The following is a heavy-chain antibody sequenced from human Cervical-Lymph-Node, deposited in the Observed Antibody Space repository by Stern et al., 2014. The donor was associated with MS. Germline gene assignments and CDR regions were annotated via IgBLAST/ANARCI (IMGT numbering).Heavy chain of an antibody. CDR3: ARGGGLVGYFDY. J-gene: IGHJ4*02. Sequence: VQLVQSGAEVKKPGSSVKVSCKASGDTFSSYAINWVRKVPGKGLEWMGGITPVFGTTNYAQKFQGRVTITADKSTNTAYMELMTLRSEDTAVYYCARGGGLVGYFDYWGQGTLVSVSS. D-gene: IGHD1-26*01. V-gene: IGHV1-69*06. CDR1: GDTFSSYA. CDR2: ITPVFGTT.